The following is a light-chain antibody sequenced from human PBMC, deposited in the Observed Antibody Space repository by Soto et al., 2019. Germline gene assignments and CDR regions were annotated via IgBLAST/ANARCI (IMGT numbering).Light chain of an antibody. Sequence: QSVLTQPASVSGSPGQSITISCTGTSSDVGGHNYVSWYQQHPGKAPKIMIYEVTNRPSGVSNRFSGSKSDNTASLTITGLQAEDEADYYCTPYTSTNTRVFGTGTKVTVL. CDR2: EVT. CDR1: SSDVGGHNY. CDR3: TPYTSTNTRV. V-gene: IGLV2-14*01. J-gene: IGLJ1*01.